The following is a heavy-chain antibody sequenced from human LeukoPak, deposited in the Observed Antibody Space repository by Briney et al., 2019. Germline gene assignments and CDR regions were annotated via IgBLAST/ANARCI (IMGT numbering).Heavy chain of an antibody. CDR1: GGSISSSSYF. D-gene: IGHD3-3*01. V-gene: IGHV4-39*01. CDR2: IYFSGTT. J-gene: IGHJ6*03. CDR3: ARLCDFWSGCYMDV. Sequence: PSETLSLTCTVPGGSISSSSYFWGWIREPPGKGLEWIGNIYFSGTTYYNPSLKSRVTIFVDTSKDQFSLKLSSVTAADTAVYYCARLCDFWSGCYMDVWGKGTTVTVSS.